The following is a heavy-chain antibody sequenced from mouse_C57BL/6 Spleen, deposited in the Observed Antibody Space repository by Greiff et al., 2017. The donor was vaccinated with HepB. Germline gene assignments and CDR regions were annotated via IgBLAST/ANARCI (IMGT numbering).Heavy chain of an antibody. CDR2: ISDGGSYT. D-gene: IGHD1-1*01. CDR3: ARDEPLRYYFDY. CDR1: GFTFSSYA. V-gene: IGHV5-4*01. Sequence: EVQLVESGGGLVKPGGSLKLSCAASGFTFSSYAMSWVRQTPEKRLEWVATISDGGSYTYYPDNVKGRFTISRDNAKNNLYLQMSHLKSEDTAMYYCARDEPLRYYFDYWGQGTTLTVSS. J-gene: IGHJ2*01.